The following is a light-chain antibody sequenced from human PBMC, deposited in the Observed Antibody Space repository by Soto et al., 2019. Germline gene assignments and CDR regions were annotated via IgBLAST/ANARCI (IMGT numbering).Light chain of an antibody. CDR2: DVT. Sequence: QSALTQPRSVAGSPGQSVTISCTGTSSDVGGYNYVSWYQQHPGKAPKLMIYDVTKRPSGVPDRFSGSKSGNTASLSISGRQAEDEADYYCCAVAGTSTSFGTGTKLTVL. J-gene: IGLJ1*01. CDR1: SSDVGGYNY. CDR3: CAVAGTSTS. V-gene: IGLV2-11*01.